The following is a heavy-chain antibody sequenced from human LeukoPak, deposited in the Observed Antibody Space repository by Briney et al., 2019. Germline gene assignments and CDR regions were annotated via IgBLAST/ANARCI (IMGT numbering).Heavy chain of an antibody. J-gene: IGHJ3*02. CDR2: IKQDGSEK. Sequence: PGGSLRLSCAASGFTFSTYWMTWVRQAPGKGPEWVANIKQDGSEKYYVDSVKGRFTISRDNAKSSLYLQMNSLRAEDTAMYYCARLRYYYDSSGYPAAFDIWGQGTMATVSS. CDR3: ARLRYYYDSSGYPAAFDI. D-gene: IGHD3-22*01. V-gene: IGHV3-7*01. CDR1: GFTFSTYW.